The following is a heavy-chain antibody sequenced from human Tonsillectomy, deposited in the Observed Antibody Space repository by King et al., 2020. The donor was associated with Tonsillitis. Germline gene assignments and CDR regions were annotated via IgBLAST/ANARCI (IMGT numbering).Heavy chain of an antibody. CDR1: GGFISSNYHY. CDR2: INYGGRT. CDR3: ARRGWNIEFDH. D-gene: IGHD2/OR15-2a*01. Sequence: QLQESSPGLVKPSETLSLTCTVSGGFISSNYHYWGWIRQSPGKGLEWIGSINYGGRTYHNPSLRSRVTLSIDTSNRQISLNLSSVTAADTAEYYCARRGWNIEFDHWGQGTLVTVSS. V-gene: IGHV4-39*07. J-gene: IGHJ4*02.